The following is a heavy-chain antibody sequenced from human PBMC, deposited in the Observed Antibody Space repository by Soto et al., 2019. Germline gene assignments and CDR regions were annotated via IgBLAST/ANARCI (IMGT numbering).Heavy chain of an antibody. CDR3: ARVDYGSGSRYYYYYMDV. CDR2: IYYSGST. J-gene: IGHJ6*03. D-gene: IGHD3-10*01. Sequence: SETLSLTCTVSGGSISSSSYYWGWIRQPPGKGLEWIGSIYYSGSTYYNPSLKSRVTISVDTSKNQFSLKLSSVTAADTAVYYCARVDYGSGSRYYYYYMDVWGKGTTVTVSS. V-gene: IGHV4-39*01. CDR1: GGSISSSSYY.